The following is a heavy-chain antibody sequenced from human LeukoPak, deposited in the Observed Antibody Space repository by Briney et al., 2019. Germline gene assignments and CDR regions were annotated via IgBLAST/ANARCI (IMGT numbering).Heavy chain of an antibody. CDR2: TDHSGST. CDR3: ARKTGYSSSWFVFRYFDY. Sequence: SETLSLTCAVYGGSFSAYYWTWIRQPPGKGLEWIGETDHSGSTYYNPSLKSRVTISVGMSKNQFSLKLSSVTAADTAVYYCARKTGYSSSWFVFRYFDYWGQGTLVTVSS. CDR1: GGSFSAYY. V-gene: IGHV4-34*01. J-gene: IGHJ4*02. D-gene: IGHD6-13*01.